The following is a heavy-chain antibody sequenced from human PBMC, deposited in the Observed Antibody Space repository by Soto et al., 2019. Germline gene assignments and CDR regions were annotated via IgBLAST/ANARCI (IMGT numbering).Heavy chain of an antibody. J-gene: IGHJ4*02. CDR2: SSHDEKIL. D-gene: IGHD3-10*01. CDR1: GFIFSNYW. Sequence: EVQLVESGGGLVQPGGSLRLSCAASGFIFSNYWMHWVRQVPGKGLEWVSRSSHDEKILGYADSVKGRFTISRDNAKNTLYLDMNSLRADDTALYYCARSVYGSGDGNVFWGQGTLVTVFS. V-gene: IGHV3-74*01. CDR3: ARSVYGSGDGNVF.